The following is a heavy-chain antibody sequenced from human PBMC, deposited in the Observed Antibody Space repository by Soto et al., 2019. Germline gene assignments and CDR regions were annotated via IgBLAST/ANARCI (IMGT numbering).Heavy chain of an antibody. V-gene: IGHV3-30-3*01. J-gene: IGHJ5*02. D-gene: IGHD2-2*01. CDR3: ARARGGYCSSTSCRLNWFDP. Sequence: QPGGSLRLSCAASGFTFSSYAMHWVRQAPGKGLEWVAVISYDGSNKYYADSVKGRFTISRDNSKNTLYLQMNSLRAEDTAVYYCARARGGYCSSTSCRLNWFDPWGQGTLVTVSS. CDR1: GFTFSSYA. CDR2: ISYDGSNK.